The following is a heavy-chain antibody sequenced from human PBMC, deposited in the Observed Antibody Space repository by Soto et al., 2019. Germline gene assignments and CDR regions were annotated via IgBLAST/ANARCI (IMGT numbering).Heavy chain of an antibody. D-gene: IGHD5-12*01. V-gene: IGHV1-69*12. Sequence: QVQLVQSGAEVKKPGSSVKVSCKASGDTFTIFAISWVRQAPGQGLEWMGGIIPTIGTTNYAQRFQGRITITGDESTGTASMGLSSPKSEDTAVYYCARDLGSGYDPGEYWGQGTLVTVSS. CDR2: IIPTIGTT. J-gene: IGHJ4*02. CDR1: GDTFTIFA. CDR3: ARDLGSGYDPGEY.